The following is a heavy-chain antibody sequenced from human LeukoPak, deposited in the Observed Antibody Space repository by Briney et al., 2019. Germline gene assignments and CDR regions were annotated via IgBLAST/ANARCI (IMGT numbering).Heavy chain of an antibody. CDR2: IYTSGST. CDR1: GGSINIYY. Sequence: PSETLSLTCTVSGGSINIYYWSWIRQPAGKGLEWIGRIYTSGSTNYNPSLKSRVTISVDTSKNQFPLKLSSVTAADTAVYYCASRPEEGAFDIWGQGTMVTVSS. V-gene: IGHV4-4*07. CDR3: ASRPEEGAFDI. J-gene: IGHJ3*02. D-gene: IGHD1-14*01.